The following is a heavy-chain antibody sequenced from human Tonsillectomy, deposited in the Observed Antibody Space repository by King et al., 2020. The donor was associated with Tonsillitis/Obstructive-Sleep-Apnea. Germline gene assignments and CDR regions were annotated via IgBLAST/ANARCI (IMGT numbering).Heavy chain of an antibody. V-gene: IGHV3-48*03. CDR2: IRSSGSTR. J-gene: IGHJ6*03. Sequence: VQLVESGGGLVQPGGSLRVSCVASRFTFRSYEMNWVRQAPGKGLEWVSYIRSSGSTRYYADSVKGRFTISRDNAKNSLFLQMNSLRTEDTAVYYCATFTTPGYYYYMDVWGKGTTVTVSS. CDR3: ATFTTPGYYYYMDV. CDR1: RFTFRSYE. D-gene: IGHD1-14*01.